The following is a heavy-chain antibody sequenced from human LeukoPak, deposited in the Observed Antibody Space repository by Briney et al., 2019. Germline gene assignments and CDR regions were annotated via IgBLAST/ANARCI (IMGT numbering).Heavy chain of an antibody. CDR1: GFTFSSYW. V-gene: IGHV3-7*01. CDR2: IKQDGSEK. D-gene: IGHD2-15*01. CDR3: ARDVGGASNWFDP. J-gene: IGHJ5*02. Sequence: PGGSLRLSCAASGFTFSSYWMSWVRQAPGKGLEWVANIKQDGSEKYYVDSVKGRFTISRDNAKTSLYLQMNSLRAEDTAVYYCARDVGGASNWFDPWGQGTLVTVFS.